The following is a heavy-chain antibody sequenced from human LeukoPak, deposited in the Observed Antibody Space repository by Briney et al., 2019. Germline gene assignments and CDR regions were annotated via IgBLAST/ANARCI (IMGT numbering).Heavy chain of an antibody. CDR3: ARQVWIQLWLDPGSDYYYYYGMDV. J-gene: IGHJ6*02. V-gene: IGHV4-39*01. D-gene: IGHD5-18*01. Sequence: SETLSLTCTVSGGSISSSSYYWGWIRQPPGKGLEWIGSIYYSGSTYYNPSLKSRVTISVDTSKNQFSLKLSSVTAADTAVYYCARQVWIQLWLDPGSDYYYYYGMDVWGQGTTVTVSS. CDR2: IYYSGST. CDR1: GGSISSSSYY.